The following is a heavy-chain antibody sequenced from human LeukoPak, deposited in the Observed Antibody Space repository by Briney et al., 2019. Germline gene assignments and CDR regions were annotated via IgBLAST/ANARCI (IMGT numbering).Heavy chain of an antibody. CDR3: ARQGGFASSAGV. Sequence: SETLSLTCTVSGGSITSYYWSWIRQPPGKGLEWIGYIYYSGSTNYNPSLKSRVTISVDTSKNQFSLKLSSVTAADTAVYFCARQGGFASSAGVWAKGTTVTVSS. D-gene: IGHD2-2*01. V-gene: IGHV4-59*08. J-gene: IGHJ6*04. CDR2: IYYSGST. CDR1: GGSITSYY.